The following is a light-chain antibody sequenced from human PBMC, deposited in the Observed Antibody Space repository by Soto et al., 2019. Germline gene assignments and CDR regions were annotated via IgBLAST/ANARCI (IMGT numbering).Light chain of an antibody. V-gene: IGLV7-46*01. Sequence: QAVVTQEPSLPVSPGGTVTLTGGSSTGAVTSGHYPYWFQQKPGQAPRTLIYDTSNKYSWTPARFSGSLLGGKAALTLSGAHPEDEAEYYCLLSDSGARVFGGGTKRTVL. CDR2: DTS. CDR3: LLSDSGARV. CDR1: TGAVTSGHY. J-gene: IGLJ3*02.